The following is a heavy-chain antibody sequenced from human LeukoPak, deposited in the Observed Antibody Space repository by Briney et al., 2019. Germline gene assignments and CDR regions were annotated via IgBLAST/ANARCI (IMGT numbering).Heavy chain of an antibody. CDR2: ISSSSSYI. V-gene: IGHV3-21*01. J-gene: IGHJ3*02. Sequence: GGSLRLSCAASGFTFSSYWMNWARQAPGKGLEWVSSISSSSSYIYYADSVKGRFTISRDNAKNSLYLQMYSLRAEDTAVYYCASARTTVSTGDAFDIWGQGTMVTVSS. CDR3: ASARTTVSTGDAFDI. CDR1: GFTFSSYW. D-gene: IGHD4-17*01.